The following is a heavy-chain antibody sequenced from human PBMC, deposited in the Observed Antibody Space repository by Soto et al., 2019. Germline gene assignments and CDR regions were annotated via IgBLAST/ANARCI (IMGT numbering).Heavy chain of an antibody. Sequence: VSLRLSCAASGFTFSSYAMSWVRQAPGKGLEWVSAISGSGGSTYYADSVKGRFTISRDNSKNTLYLQMNSLRAEDTAVYYCAKKVDIGDYEWSVDYWGQGTLVTVSS. CDR2: ISGSGGST. J-gene: IGHJ4*02. V-gene: IGHV3-23*01. D-gene: IGHD4-17*01. CDR1: GFTFSSYA. CDR3: AKKVDIGDYEWSVDY.